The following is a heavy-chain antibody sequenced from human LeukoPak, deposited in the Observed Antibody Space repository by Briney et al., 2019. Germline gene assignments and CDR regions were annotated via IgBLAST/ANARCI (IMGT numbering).Heavy chain of an antibody. J-gene: IGHJ3*02. CDR2: INYSGTT. D-gene: IGHD1-1*01. CDR3: ALRMTTRAIEI. CDR1: GDSISSYN. Sequence: PSETLSLTCTVSGDSISSYNWNWIRQPPGKGLEWIGDINYSGTTNYNPSLKSRVTISVDTSKNQFSLKLSSGTAADTAVYYCALRMTTRAIEIWGQGTMVTVSS. V-gene: IGHV4-59*01.